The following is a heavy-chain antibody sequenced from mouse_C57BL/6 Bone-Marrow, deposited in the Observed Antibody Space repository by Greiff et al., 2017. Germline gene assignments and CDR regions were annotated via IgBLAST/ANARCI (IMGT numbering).Heavy chain of an antibody. Sequence: VQLQQSGPELVKPGASVKISCKASGYSFTGYYMNWVKQSPEKSLEWIGEINPSTGGTTYNQKFKAKATLTVEKSSSTAYMQLKSLTSEDSTVYYCARRGGGFAYWGQGTLVTVSA. V-gene: IGHV1-42*01. CDR1: GYSFTGYY. CDR3: ARRGGGFAY. J-gene: IGHJ3*01. CDR2: INPSTGGT.